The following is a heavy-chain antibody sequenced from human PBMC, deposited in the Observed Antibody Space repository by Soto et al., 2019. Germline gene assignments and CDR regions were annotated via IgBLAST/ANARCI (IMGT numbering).Heavy chain of an antibody. V-gene: IGHV4-31*03. J-gene: IGHJ5*02. CDR1: GGSISRGGYY. Sequence: QVQLQESGPGLVKPSETLSLTCTVSGGSISRGGYYWSWIRQNPGKGLEWIGYTCNSVSTYYNPSLKSRVTISEETSKNQFSLKLTSVTAADTAVYSCARDPAPWGQGTRVTVSS. CDR2: TCNSVST. CDR3: ARDPAP.